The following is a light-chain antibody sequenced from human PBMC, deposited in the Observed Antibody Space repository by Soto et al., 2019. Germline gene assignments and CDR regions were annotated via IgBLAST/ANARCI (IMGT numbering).Light chain of an antibody. CDR3: QQLDSYPRT. V-gene: IGKV1-9*01. CDR1: QGISSY. CDR2: AAS. Sequence: IQLTQSPSSLSASVGDRVTITCRASQGISSYLAWYQQKPGKAPNLLIYAASTLQSGVPSRFRGSGSGTHFTLTISSLQPEDFATYYCQQLDSYPRTFGQGTKVQIK. J-gene: IGKJ1*01.